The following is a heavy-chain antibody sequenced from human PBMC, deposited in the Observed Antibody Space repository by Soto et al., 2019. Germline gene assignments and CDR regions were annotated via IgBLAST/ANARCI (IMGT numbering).Heavy chain of an antibody. CDR1: GGSVSSGSYY. V-gene: IGHV4-61*01. Sequence: PSETLSLTCTVSGGSVSSGSYYWSWIRQPPGKGLEWIGYIYYSGSTNYNPSLKSRVTISVDTSKNQFSLKLSSVTAADTAVYYCARSRITMIVAHWGQGTLVTVSS. D-gene: IGHD3-22*01. CDR3: ARSRITMIVAH. J-gene: IGHJ4*02. CDR2: IYYSGST.